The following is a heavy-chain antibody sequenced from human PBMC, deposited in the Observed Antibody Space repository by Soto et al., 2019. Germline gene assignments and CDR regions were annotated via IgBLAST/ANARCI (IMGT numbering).Heavy chain of an antibody. V-gene: IGHV4-34*01. CDR2: INHSGST. Sequence: SETLSLTCAVYGGSFSGYYWSWIRQPPGKGLEWIGEINHSGSTNYNPSLKSRVTISVDTSKNQFSLKLGSVTAADTAVYYCARLPLGLGYYYYYYGMDVWGQGTTVTVSS. CDR3: ARLPLGLGYYYYYYGMDV. D-gene: IGHD3-16*01. CDR1: GGSFSGYY. J-gene: IGHJ6*02.